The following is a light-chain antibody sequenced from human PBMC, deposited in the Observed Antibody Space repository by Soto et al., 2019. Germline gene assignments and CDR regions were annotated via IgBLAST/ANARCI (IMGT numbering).Light chain of an antibody. V-gene: IGKV1-33*01. CDR1: QDISNY. J-gene: IGKJ4*01. Sequence: DIQMTQSPSSLSASVGDRVTITCQARQDISNYLNWYQQKPGKAPKLLIYDASNLETGVPSRFSASGSATDYTFTISSLQTEELATYYWQQYDNLPFTFGGGTKVEIK. CDR2: DAS. CDR3: QQYDNLPFT.